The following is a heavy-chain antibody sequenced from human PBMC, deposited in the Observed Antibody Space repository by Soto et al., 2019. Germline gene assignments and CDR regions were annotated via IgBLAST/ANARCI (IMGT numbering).Heavy chain of an antibody. CDR3: ARESGDWPLNWFDP. D-gene: IGHD2-21*02. V-gene: IGHV3-74*01. CDR1: GFNFSNHW. CDR2: ITSDGESK. Sequence: GGSLRLSCAASGFNFSNHWMHWVRQRPAEGLVWVSRITSDGESKAYAESVKGRFAISRDNAKNTLYLQMNGLTAEDTAVYYCARESGDWPLNWFDPWGQGTLVTVSS. J-gene: IGHJ5*02.